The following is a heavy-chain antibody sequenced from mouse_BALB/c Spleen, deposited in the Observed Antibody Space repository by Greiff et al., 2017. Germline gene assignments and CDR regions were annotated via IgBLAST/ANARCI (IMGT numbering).Heavy chain of an antibody. Sequence: DVQLVESGGGLVKPGGSLKLSCAASGFTFTSYAMSWVRQTPEKRLEWVASISSGGSTYYPDSVKGRFTISRDNARNILYLQMSSLRSEDTAMYYCARVITEVGAMDYWGQGTSVTVSS. V-gene: IGHV5-6-5*01. CDR3: ARVITEVGAMDY. J-gene: IGHJ4*01. CDR1: GFTFTSYA. D-gene: IGHD1-1*01. CDR2: ISSGGST.